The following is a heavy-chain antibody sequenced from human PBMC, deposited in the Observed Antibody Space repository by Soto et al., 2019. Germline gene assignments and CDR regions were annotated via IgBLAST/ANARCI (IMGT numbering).Heavy chain of an antibody. D-gene: IGHD5-12*01. Sequence: GASVKVSCKASGYTFTSYYMHWVRQAPGQGLEWMGIINPSGGSTSYAQKFQGRVTMTRDTSTSTVYMELSSLRSGDTAVYYCARESRVGYSGYRNPGYWGQGTLVTVSS. CDR1: GYTFTSYY. J-gene: IGHJ4*02. V-gene: IGHV1-46*01. CDR3: ARESRVGYSGYRNPGY. CDR2: INPSGGST.